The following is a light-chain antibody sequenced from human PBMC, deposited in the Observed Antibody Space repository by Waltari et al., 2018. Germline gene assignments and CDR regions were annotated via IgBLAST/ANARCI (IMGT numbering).Light chain of an antibody. CDR1: QSLSGW. CDR2: KTS. Sequence: DIQMPQSPSSLSASVGDTVSITCRASQSLSGWLDWYQQKPGKAPKLLIYKTSNLQSGVSSRFSGSGSGTEFTLTIRSLQPEDFATYYCLQYIRSPLTFGGGTKVEIK. CDR3: LQYIRSPLT. V-gene: IGKV1-5*03. J-gene: IGKJ4*01.